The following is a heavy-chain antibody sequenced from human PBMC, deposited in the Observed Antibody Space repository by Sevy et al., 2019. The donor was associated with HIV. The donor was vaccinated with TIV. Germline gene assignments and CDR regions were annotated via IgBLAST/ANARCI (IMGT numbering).Heavy chain of an antibody. CDR3: VRGPNCGVGGCQQISPYCLDV. V-gene: IGHV3-72*01. D-gene: IGHD2-21*01. CDR2: IRNRPNSYTT. J-gene: IGHJ6*03. Sequence: GGSLRLSCAASGFTFSDHYVDWVRQAPGKGLEWIGRIRNRPNSYTTEYAASVEGRFTISRDDSRNSLYLQMNSLKTEDSVVYYCVRGPNCGVGGCQQISPYCLDVWGKGATVTVSS. CDR1: GFTFSDHY.